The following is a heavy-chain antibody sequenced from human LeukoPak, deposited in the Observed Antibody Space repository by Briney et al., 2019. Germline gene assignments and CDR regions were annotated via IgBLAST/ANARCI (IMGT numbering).Heavy chain of an antibody. CDR1: GFTFDHYG. V-gene: IGHV3-23*01. D-gene: IGHD2-15*01. J-gene: IGHJ6*03. CDR3: AKDTSAWWYHRAYMNV. CDR2: ISGSGDKT. Sequence: PGGSLRLSCVASGFTFDHYGMHWVRQAPGGGLEWVSAISGSGDKTFHADSVKGRFTTSRDNSKNTLSLQMSSLRVEDSAVYFCAKDTSAWWYHRAYMNVWGTGTTVTVSS.